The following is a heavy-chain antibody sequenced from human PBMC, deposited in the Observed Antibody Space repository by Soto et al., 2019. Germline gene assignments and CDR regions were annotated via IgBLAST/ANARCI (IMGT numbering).Heavy chain of an antibody. CDR3: ARGYDYLWGSFRYYFDY. J-gene: IGHJ4*02. V-gene: IGHV1-46*03. D-gene: IGHD3-16*02. CDR2: INRSGCST. CDR1: GYTFTSYY. Sequence: QVQLVQSGAEVKKPGASLKVSCKASGYTFTSYYMHWVRQAPGQGLEWMGIINRSGCSTSYAQKFQGRVTMTRDTSTSTVYMELSNLRSEDTAVYYCARGYDYLWGSFRYYFDYWGQGTLVTVSS.